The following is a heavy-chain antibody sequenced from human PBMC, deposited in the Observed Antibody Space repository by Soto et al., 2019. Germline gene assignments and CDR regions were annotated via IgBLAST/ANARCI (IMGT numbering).Heavy chain of an antibody. V-gene: IGHV1-3*01. D-gene: IGHD6-13*01. Sequence: GXSGKVSFKSSGYTFTSYAMHWERQAPVQRQEWMGWINALIGNTKYSQKLQGRVTITRDTSASTAYMELRSLRSEDTAVYYCARENSGSRSWYMYYFDYWGQGTLVTV. J-gene: IGHJ4*02. CDR3: ARENSGSRSWYMYYFDY. CDR2: INALIGNT. CDR1: GYTFTSYA.